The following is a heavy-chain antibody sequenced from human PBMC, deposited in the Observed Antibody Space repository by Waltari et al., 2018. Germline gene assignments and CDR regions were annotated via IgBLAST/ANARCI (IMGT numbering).Heavy chain of an antibody. Sequence: LIVSGGGLVQPGGSLRLSCSASGFIFHTYTRIWVRQAPGQGLEWFASVSGRSSYIFYGDSVKGLFLISRDNSQNSLYLQMNRLRAGDTGVYYCARGPMVVAPTLVDNWGQGTLVTVSS. CDR2: VSGRSSYI. CDR1: GFIFHTYT. D-gene: IGHD2-21*01. J-gene: IGHJ4*02. CDR3: ARGPMVVAPTLVDN. V-gene: IGHV3-21*06.